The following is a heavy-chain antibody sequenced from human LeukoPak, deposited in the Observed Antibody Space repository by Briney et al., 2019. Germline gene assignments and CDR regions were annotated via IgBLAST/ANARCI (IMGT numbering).Heavy chain of an antibody. CDR1: GYPFCIFG. V-gene: IGHV1-18*04. D-gene: IGHD2-21*02. CDR3: ARAGAEVTSHFDV. CDR2: IGSYNGNT. J-gene: IGHJ4*02. Sequence: ASVKVSCKASGYPFCIFGMAWVRQAPGQGLEWMGWIGSYNGNTNFAQKFQGRVTITTDTSTRTVYMELSSLRFDDTAVYYCARAGAEVTSHFDVWGQGTLVTVSS.